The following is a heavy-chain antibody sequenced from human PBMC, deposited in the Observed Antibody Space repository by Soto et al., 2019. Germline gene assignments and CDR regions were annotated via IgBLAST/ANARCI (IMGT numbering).Heavy chain of an antibody. Sequence: PSETLSLTCTVSGGSISSYYWSWIRQPPGKGLEWIGYIYYSGSTNYNPSLKSRVTISVDTSKNQFSLKLSSVTAADTAVYYCARGHFEDYGGNSYYYGMDVWGQGTTVTVSS. CDR1: GGSISSYY. CDR2: IYYSGST. CDR3: ARGHFEDYGGNSYYYGMDV. D-gene: IGHD4-17*01. J-gene: IGHJ6*02. V-gene: IGHV4-59*01.